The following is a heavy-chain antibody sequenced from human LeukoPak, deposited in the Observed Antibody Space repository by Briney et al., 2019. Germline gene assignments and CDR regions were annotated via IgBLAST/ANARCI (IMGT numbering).Heavy chain of an antibody. V-gene: IGHV4-59*01. J-gene: IGHJ3*02. CDR2: IYYSGST. CDR3: AREVTAAGTLHDAFDI. CDR1: GGSISSYY. Sequence: SETLSLTCAVSGGSISSYYWSWIRQPPGKGLEWIGYIYYSGSTNYNPSLKSRVTISVDTSKNQLSLKLSSVTAADTAVYYCAREVTAAGTLHDAFDIWGQGTMVTVSS. D-gene: IGHD6-13*01.